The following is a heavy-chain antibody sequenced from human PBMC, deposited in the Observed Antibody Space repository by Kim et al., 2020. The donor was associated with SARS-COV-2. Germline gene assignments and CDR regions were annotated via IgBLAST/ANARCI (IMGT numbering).Heavy chain of an antibody. V-gene: IGHV1-2*06. CDR2: INPNSGGT. Sequence: ASVKVSCQASGYTFTGYYMHWVRQAPGQGLEWMGRINPNSGGTNYAQKFQGRVTMTRDTSISTAYMGLTSLTSDDTAMYYCAGDDCIGGSCFSSPFNYWGQGTLVTVSS. CDR1: GYTFTGYY. D-gene: IGHD2-15*01. CDR3: AGDDCIGGSCFSSPFNY. J-gene: IGHJ4*02.